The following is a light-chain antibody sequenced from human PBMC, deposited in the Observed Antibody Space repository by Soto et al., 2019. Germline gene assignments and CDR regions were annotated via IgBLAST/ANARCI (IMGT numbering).Light chain of an antibody. Sequence: QSALTQPPSASGSPGQSVTISCTGTSSDVGGYNYVSWYQQHPGKAPKVMIYDVNKRPSGVPDRFSGSKSGNTASLTVSGLQAEDEGDYYCSSHAGGQNVVFGGGNKLTVL. J-gene: IGLJ2*01. CDR3: SSHAGGQNVV. CDR1: SSDVGGYNY. CDR2: DVN. V-gene: IGLV2-8*01.